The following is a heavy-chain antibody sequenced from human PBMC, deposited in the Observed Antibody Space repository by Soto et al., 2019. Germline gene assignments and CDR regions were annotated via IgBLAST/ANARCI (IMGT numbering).Heavy chain of an antibody. CDR1: GGSVSYGSDY. J-gene: IGHJ6*02. V-gene: IGHV4-61*01. CDR2: VFYTGTT. Sequence: PSETLSLTCTVSGGSVSYGSDYWSWIRQPPGKGLEWIGYVFYTGTTNYNPSLKSRLTISMDTSKKQFSLKLSSVTAADTAVYYCARDPALGGMDVWGQGTTVTVSS. CDR3: ARDPALGGMDV. D-gene: IGHD3-16*02.